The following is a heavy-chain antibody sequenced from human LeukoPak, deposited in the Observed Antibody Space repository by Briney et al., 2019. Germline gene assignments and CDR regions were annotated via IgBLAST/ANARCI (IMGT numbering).Heavy chain of an antibody. Sequence: SETLSLTCTVSGGSISRSFYYWGWIRQPPGKGLEWLGSIYYNGSTYYNPSLKSRVTISVDTSKNQFSLKLSSVTAADTAVYYCARGAADLNNYYYYIDVWGEGTTVTASS. D-gene: IGHD1/OR15-1a*01. V-gene: IGHV4-39*07. CDR2: IYYNGST. CDR3: ARGAADLNNYYYYIDV. J-gene: IGHJ6*03. CDR1: GGSISRSFYY.